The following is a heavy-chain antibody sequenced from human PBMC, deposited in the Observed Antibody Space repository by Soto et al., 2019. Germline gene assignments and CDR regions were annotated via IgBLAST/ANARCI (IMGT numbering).Heavy chain of an antibody. D-gene: IGHD3-10*01. CDR3: ARDKGFGKSDV. CDR2: ISAYNGNT. V-gene: IGHV1-18*01. CDR1: GYSFTSYG. J-gene: IGHJ6*02. Sequence: QVQLVQSGAEVKKPGASVKVSCKASGYSFTSYGISWVLQAPGQGLEWMGWISAYNGNTNYAQKLQGRVTMTTDTSTSTAYKQLRSLRSDYPAVDYCARDKGFGKSDVWGPGTTGTVSS.